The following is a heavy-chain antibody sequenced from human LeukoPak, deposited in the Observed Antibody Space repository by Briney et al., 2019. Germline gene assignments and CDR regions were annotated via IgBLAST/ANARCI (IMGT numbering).Heavy chain of an antibody. Sequence: SETLSLTCTVSGVSISSAGYYWSWIRQHPGKGLEWIGYIYYSGNTYYNPSLKSRVTISVDTSQNQFSLKKSSVTAADTAVYYCARFHRGVDQNYFDDWGQGTLVTVSS. CDR3: ARFHRGVDQNYFDD. V-gene: IGHV4-31*03. CDR2: IYYSGNT. J-gene: IGHJ4*02. CDR1: GVSISSAGYY. D-gene: IGHD3-10*01.